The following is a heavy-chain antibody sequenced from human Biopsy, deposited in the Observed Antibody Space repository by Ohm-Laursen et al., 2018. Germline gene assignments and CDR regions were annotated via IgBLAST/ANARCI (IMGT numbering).Heavy chain of an antibody. CDR2: ISVKTGNT. D-gene: IGHD3-3*01. V-gene: IGHV1-18*01. CDR3: AREGTSVTFFGKISDYYFDF. J-gene: IGHJ4*02. Sequence: SVKVSCKASGYTFTNYAINWVRQAPGQGLEWLGWISVKTGNTNYTQKLQGRVTMTTDTSTNTAYMELRSLRSDDAALYYCAREGTSVTFFGKISDYYFDFWGPGTVVTVSS. CDR1: GYTFTNYA.